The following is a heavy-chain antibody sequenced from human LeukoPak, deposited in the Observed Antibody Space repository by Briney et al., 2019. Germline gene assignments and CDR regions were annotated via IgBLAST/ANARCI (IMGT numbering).Heavy chain of an antibody. J-gene: IGHJ4*01. CDR3: ARGVGYNSYYFDS. V-gene: IGHV4-59*01. CDR2: FYYNGNA. Sequence: PSETLSLTCTVSGGSISTYYWTWIRQPVGKGLEWIGYFYYNGNANYNPSLKGRVTVSTDSSKNQVSLKLRSVTAADTAVYYCARGVGYNSYYFDSWGQGTLVTVSS. CDR1: GGSISTYY. D-gene: IGHD5-24*01.